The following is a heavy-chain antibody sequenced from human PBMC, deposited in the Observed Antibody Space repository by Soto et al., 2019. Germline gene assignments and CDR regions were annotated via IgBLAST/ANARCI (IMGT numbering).Heavy chain of an antibody. J-gene: IGHJ6*02. V-gene: IGHV1-18*01. D-gene: IGHD2-15*01. CDR3: ARGVFKIAALGGAPPDV. Sequence: ASVKVSCRASGYTFTSYGISGVRQAPGQGLEWMGWISAYNGNTNYAQKLQGRVNMTTDTSTSTAYMELRSLRGDDTAVYYCARGVFKIAALGGAPPDVCGPRSTVTVSS. CDR1: GYTFTSYG. CDR2: ISAYNGNT.